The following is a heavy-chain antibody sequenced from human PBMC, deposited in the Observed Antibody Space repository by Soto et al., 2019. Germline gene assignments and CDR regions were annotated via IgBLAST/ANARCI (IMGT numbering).Heavy chain of an antibody. D-gene: IGHD4-17*01. V-gene: IGHV4-61*01. J-gene: IGHJ4*02. Sequence: SETLSLTXTVSGGSVSSGSYYWSWIRQPPGKGLEWIGYIYYSGSTNYNPSLKSRVTISVDTSKNQFSLKLSSVTAADTAVYYCARGRYGDFDYWGQGTLVTVSS. CDR3: ARGRYGDFDY. CDR2: IYYSGST. CDR1: GGSVSSGSYY.